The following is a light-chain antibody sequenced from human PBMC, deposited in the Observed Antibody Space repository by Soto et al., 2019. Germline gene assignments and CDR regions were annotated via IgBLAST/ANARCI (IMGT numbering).Light chain of an antibody. CDR2: WES. CDR1: QSVLSSSNNKNS. V-gene: IGKV4-1*01. J-gene: IGKJ3*01. CDR3: QQYYTPPFS. Sequence: DIVMTQSPDSLAVSLGERATISCRSSQSVLSSSNNKNSLAWYQQKPGQPPNLLIYWESTRESGVPNLFSGSASGKDSTLTISSIQADDVAVYYCQQYYTPPFSFGAGTKVDI.